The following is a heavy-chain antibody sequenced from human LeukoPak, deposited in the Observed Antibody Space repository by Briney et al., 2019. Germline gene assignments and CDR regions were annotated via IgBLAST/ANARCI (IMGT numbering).Heavy chain of an antibody. CDR2: ISDSGGST. J-gene: IGHJ4*02. CDR1: GFTFSSYA. CDR3: AKDRDPPRDGYNWGGFDY. Sequence: AGGSLRLSCAASGFTFSSYAMSWVRQAPGKGLEWVSGISDSGGSTYYADSVKGRFTVSRDNSKNTLYLQMNSLRAEDTAVYSCAKDRDPPRDGYNWGGFDYWGQGTLVTVST. V-gene: IGHV3-23*01. D-gene: IGHD5-24*01.